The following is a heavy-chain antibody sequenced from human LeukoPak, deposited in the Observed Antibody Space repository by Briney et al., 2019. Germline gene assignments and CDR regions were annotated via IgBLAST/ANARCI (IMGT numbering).Heavy chain of an antibody. Sequence: SETLSLTCTVSGGSISSSSYYWGWIRQPPGKGLEWIGSIYYSGATYHNPSLKSRITISVDTSTNQFSLKLSSVTAADTAMYYCAILLKYFDSDSWGQGTLVTVSS. CDR3: AILLKYFDSDS. D-gene: IGHD3-9*01. V-gene: IGHV4-39*01. CDR2: IYYSGAT. J-gene: IGHJ4*02. CDR1: GGSISSSSYY.